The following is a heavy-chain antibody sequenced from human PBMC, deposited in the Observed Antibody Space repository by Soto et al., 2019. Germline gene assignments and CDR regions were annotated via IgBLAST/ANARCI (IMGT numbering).Heavy chain of an antibody. V-gene: IGHV3-21*01. Sequence: GSLRLSCAASGFTFSSYSMNWVRQAPGKGLEWVSSISSSSSYIYYADSVKGRFTISRDNAKNSLYLQMNSLRAEDTAVYYCAREPVVPAAIRLRYYYGMDVWGQGTTVTVSS. CDR3: AREPVVPAAIRLRYYYGMDV. J-gene: IGHJ6*02. CDR2: ISSSSSYI. D-gene: IGHD2-2*02. CDR1: GFTFSSYS.